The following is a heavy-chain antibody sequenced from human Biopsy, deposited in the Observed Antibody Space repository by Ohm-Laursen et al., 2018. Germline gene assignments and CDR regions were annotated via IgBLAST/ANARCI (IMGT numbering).Heavy chain of an antibody. V-gene: IGHV3-30*03. D-gene: IGHD3-16*01. Sequence: SLRLSCAASGFTFNNYGMQWVRQAPGKGLEWVAFIFYDGSNTYYADSVKGRFTISRDNSRDTLYLQMSSLRAEDTAVYCCATSGAADSWGNYYGMDVWGQGTTVTVSS. CDR2: IFYDGSNT. CDR3: ATSGAADSWGNYYGMDV. J-gene: IGHJ6*02. CDR1: GFTFNNYG.